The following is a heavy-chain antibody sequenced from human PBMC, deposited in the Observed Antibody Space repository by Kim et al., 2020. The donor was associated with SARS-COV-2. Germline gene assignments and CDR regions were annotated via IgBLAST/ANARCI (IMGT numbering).Heavy chain of an antibody. D-gene: IGHD3-10*01. V-gene: IGHV1-18*01. CDR3: ARDQLLWFWELSADYGMDV. CDR2: ISAYNGNT. Sequence: ASVKVSCKASGYTFTSYGISWVRQAPGQGLEWMGWISAYNGNTNYAQKLQGRVTMTTDTSTSTAYMELRSLRSDDTAVYYCARDQLLWFWELSADYGMDVCGQGTTVTVSS. J-gene: IGHJ6*02. CDR1: GYTFTSYG.